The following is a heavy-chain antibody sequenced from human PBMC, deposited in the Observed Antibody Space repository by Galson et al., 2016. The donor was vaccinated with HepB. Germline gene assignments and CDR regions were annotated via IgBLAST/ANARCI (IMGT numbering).Heavy chain of an antibody. D-gene: IGHD6-13*01. V-gene: IGHV3-53*01. CDR2: IFSGGGT. Sequence: SLRLSCAASGFTVDTYHMGWVRQAPGKGLEWVSVIFSGGGTSDADSVRGRFSISRDHSKNTLYLQMNSLRVEDTALYYCGTSSRAWAADAFDIWGQGTMDTVSS. CDR1: GFTVDTYH. CDR3: GTSSRAWAADAFDI. J-gene: IGHJ3*02.